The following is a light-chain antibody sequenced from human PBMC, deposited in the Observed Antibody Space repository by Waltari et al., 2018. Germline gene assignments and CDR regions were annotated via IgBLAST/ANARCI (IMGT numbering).Light chain of an antibody. CDR3: QQRTNGPPVT. V-gene: IGKV3-11*01. CDR2: DAS. CDR1: QIVSTY. Sequence: EIVLTQSPATLSLSPGERATLPCRASQIVSTYLAWYQHNPGQAPRLLIYDASNRATGIPARFSGSGSGTDFTLTISSLEPDDFAVYYCQQRTNGPPVTFGQGTRLDLK. J-gene: IGKJ5*01.